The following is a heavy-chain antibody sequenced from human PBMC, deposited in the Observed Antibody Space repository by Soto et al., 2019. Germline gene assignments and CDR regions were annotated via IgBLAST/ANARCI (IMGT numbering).Heavy chain of an antibody. V-gene: IGHV4-30-2*01. Sequence: SETLSLTCTVSGGSISSGGYSWSWIRQPPGKGLEWIGYIYHGSTYYNPSLKSRVTISVDRSKNQFSLKLSSVTAADTAVYYCARITYCGGDCYRGFDPWGQGTLVTVAS. J-gene: IGHJ5*02. D-gene: IGHD2-21*02. CDR3: ARITYCGGDCYRGFDP. CDR2: IYHGST. CDR1: GGSISSGGYS.